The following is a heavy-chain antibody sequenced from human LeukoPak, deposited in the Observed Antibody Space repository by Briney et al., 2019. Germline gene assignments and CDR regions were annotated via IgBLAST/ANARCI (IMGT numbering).Heavy chain of an antibody. J-gene: IGHJ4*02. CDR1: GGYLGSHY. CDR2: IYDSGST. Sequence: KPSETLSLTCTVSGGYLGSHYWTWIRQPPGKGLEWIGYIYDSGSTYYHPSLKSRVTISVDTSKNQFSLRLSSATAADTAVYYCARGGVLKSVDYWGQGTLVTVSS. V-gene: IGHV4-59*11. CDR3: ARGGVLKSVDY. D-gene: IGHD3-16*01.